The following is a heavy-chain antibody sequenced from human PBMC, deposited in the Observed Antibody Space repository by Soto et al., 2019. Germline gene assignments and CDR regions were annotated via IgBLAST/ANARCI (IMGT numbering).Heavy chain of an antibody. D-gene: IGHD3-22*01. Sequence: PSDTLCLTCTVSGCSISSGRYYWDWIRQPPGKGLEWIGNVYYSGSTNYNPSLESRVTISVDTSKNQFSLKLSSVTAADTAVYYCARQTDSYYTFDAFDIWGEGTMVT. CDR2: VYYSGST. J-gene: IGHJ3*02. V-gene: IGHV4-39*01. CDR3: ARQTDSYYTFDAFDI. CDR1: GCSISSGRYY.